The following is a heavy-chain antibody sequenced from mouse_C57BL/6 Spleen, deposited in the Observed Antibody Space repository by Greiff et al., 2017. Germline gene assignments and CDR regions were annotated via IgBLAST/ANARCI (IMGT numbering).Heavy chain of an antibody. CDR3: ARHEGKFITTVVGAMDY. CDR1: GYTFTEYT. D-gene: IGHD1-1*01. V-gene: IGHV1-62-2*01. Sequence: QVQLKQSGAELVKPGASVKLSCKASGYTFTEYTIHWVKQRSGQGLEWIGWFYPGSGSIKYNEKFKDKATLTADKSSSTVYMELSRLTSEDSAVYFCARHEGKFITTVVGAMDYWGQGTSVTVSS. CDR2: FYPGSGSI. J-gene: IGHJ4*01.